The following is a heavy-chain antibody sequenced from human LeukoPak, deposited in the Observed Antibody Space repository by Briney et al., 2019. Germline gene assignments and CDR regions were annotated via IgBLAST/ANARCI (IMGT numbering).Heavy chain of an antibody. J-gene: IGHJ5*02. CDR2: INPNSGGT. Sequence: ASVKVSCKASGYTFTGYYMHWVRQAPGQGLEWMGWINPNSGGTNYAQKFQGRVTMTRDTSISTAYMELSRLRSDDTAVYYCARIMYYDFWSGLNRFDPWGQGTLVTVSS. CDR3: ARIMYYDFWSGLNRFDP. CDR1: GYTFTGYY. D-gene: IGHD3-3*01. V-gene: IGHV1-2*02.